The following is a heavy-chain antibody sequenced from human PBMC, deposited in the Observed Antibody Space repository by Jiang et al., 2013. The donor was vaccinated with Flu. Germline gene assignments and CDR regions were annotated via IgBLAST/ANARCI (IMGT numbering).Heavy chain of an antibody. Sequence: QLVESGAEVKKPGESLKISCKGSGYNFNTYWIGWVRRMPGKGLEWMGIIPPDNSAIRNSPSFQGQVTISVDKSISTAYLQWSSLKASDTAIYYCARSRWGYDMDVWGQGTTVTVSS. CDR3: ARSRWGYDMDV. D-gene: IGHD3-16*01. CDR1: GYNFNTYW. CDR2: IPPDNSAI. V-gene: IGHV5-51*03. J-gene: IGHJ6*02.